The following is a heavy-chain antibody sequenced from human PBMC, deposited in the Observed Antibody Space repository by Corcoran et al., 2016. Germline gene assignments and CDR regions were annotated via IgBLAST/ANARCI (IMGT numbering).Heavy chain of an antibody. CDR1: GFTFSSYG. V-gene: IGHV3-30*18. Sequence: QVQLVESGGGVVQPGRSLRLSCAASGFTFSSYGMHWVRQAPGKGLEWVAVISYDGSNKYYADSVKGRFTISRDNSKNTLYLQMNSLRAEDTAVYYCAKDFLAGGGYYWGQGTLVTVSS. D-gene: IGHD2-15*01. J-gene: IGHJ4*02. CDR2: ISYDGSNK. CDR3: AKDFLAGGGYY.